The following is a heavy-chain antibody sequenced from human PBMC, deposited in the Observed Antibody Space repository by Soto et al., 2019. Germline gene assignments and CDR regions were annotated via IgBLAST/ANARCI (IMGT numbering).Heavy chain of an antibody. Sequence: GSLRLSCVASGLTFSSYAMTWVRQAPGKGLEWVSTITGNGDSTYYTDSVKGRFTISRDNSKNTLYLQMNSLSAEDTAVYYWAKDPGYRRGHGLAAWAQGPTVPASS. J-gene: IGHJ6*02. CDR3: AKDPGYRRGHGLAA. V-gene: IGHV3-23*01. D-gene: IGHD1-1*01. CDR2: ITGNGDST. CDR1: GLTFSSYA.